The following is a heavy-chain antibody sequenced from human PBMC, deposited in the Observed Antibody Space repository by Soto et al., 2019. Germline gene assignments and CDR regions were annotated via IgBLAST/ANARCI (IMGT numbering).Heavy chain of an antibody. CDR3: ARTGGGYSYGYRGSLDYSDY. J-gene: IGHJ4*02. D-gene: IGHD5-18*01. Sequence: SGPTLVNPTQTLTLACTFSGFSLSSSGMCVSWIRQPPGKALEWLARIDWDDDKYYSTSLKTRLTISKDTSKNQVVLTMTNMDPVDTATYYCARTGGGYSYGYRGSLDYSDYWGQGTLVTVTS. CDR2: IDWDDDK. V-gene: IGHV2-70*11. CDR1: GFSLSSSGMC.